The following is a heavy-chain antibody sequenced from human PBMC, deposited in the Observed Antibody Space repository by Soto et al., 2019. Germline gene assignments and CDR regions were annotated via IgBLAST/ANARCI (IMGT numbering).Heavy chain of an antibody. D-gene: IGHD4-17*01. CDR1: GFTFNTYS. Sequence: QVQLEESGGGVVQPGRSLRLSCEASGFTFNTYSMHWVRQPPGKGLEWLAAIWYDGTQKYYGDSVKGRFIISRDNSKKTLYLEMNSLRAEDTAVYYCARAGGTTVTGLWHFDSWGQGTLVPVSS. CDR3: ARAGGTTVTGLWHFDS. J-gene: IGHJ4*02. CDR2: IWYDGTQK. V-gene: IGHV3-33*01.